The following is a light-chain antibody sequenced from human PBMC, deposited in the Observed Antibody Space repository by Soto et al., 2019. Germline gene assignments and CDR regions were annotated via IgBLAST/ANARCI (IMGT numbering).Light chain of an antibody. J-gene: IGKJ2*01. CDR1: QSVSSN. Sequence: EIVMTQPPATLSVSPGERATLSCRASQSVSSNLAWYQQKPGQAPRLLIYGASTRATGIPARFSGSGSGKEFTLTISSLQSEDFAVYYCQQYNNCPPYTFGQGTKLEIK. CDR3: QQYNNCPPYT. CDR2: GAS. V-gene: IGKV3-15*01.